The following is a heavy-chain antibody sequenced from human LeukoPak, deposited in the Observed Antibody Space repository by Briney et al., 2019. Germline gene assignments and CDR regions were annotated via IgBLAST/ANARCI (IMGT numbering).Heavy chain of an antibody. CDR1: GFTFSRYN. CDR2: ISPSTSDI. Sequence: PGGSLRLSCTASGFTFSRYNMNCVRQAPGKGLEWVSSISPSTSDIHYADSVKGRFTISRDNAKNSLYLQMNSLRAEDTAVYYCARGALTVLRGVTPPDYWGLGTLVTVSS. J-gene: IGHJ4*02. D-gene: IGHD3-10*01. CDR3: ARGALTVLRGVTPPDY. V-gene: IGHV3-21*01.